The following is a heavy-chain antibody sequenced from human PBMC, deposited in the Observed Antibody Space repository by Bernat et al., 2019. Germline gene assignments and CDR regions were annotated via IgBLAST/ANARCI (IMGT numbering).Heavy chain of an antibody. CDR1: GFTFSSHA. CDR2: ISGSGDEI. CDR3: ARDNSPYYDFWSGYYFDY. J-gene: IGHJ4*02. V-gene: IGHV3-23*04. D-gene: IGHD3-3*01. Sequence: QLVESGGHLVQPGGSLRLSCAASGFTFSSHAMSWVRQAPGKGLEWVSLISGSGDEIYQADSVKGRFTISRDNSYNTLFLQMNSLRAEDTAVYYCARDNSPYYDFWSGYYFDYWGQGTLVTVSS.